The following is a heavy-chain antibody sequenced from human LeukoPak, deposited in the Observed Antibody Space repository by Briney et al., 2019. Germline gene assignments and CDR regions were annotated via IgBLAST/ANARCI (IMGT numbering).Heavy chain of an antibody. CDR3: AREGGGYYPYYFDY. CDR1: GYTFTGYY. V-gene: IGHV1-2*02. D-gene: IGHD3-22*01. J-gene: IGHJ4*02. CDR2: INPNSGGT. Sequence: ASVKVSCKASGYTFTGYYMHWVRQAPGQGLEWMGWINPNSGGTNYAQKFQGRVTMTRDTSISTAYMELSSLRSDDTAVYYCAREGGGYYPYYFDYWGQGTLVTVSS.